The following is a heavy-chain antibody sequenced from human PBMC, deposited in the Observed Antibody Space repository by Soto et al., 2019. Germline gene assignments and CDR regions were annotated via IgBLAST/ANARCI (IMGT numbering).Heavy chain of an antibody. CDR1: GGSISSGGYY. V-gene: IGHV4-31*03. CDR2: IYYSGST. CDR3: ARDRVYAEAYYYYYGMDV. D-gene: IGHD2-8*01. J-gene: IGHJ6*02. Sequence: SLTCTVSGGSISSGGYYWSWIRQHPGKGLEWIGYIYYSGSTYYNPSLKSRVTISVDTSKNQFSLKLSSVTAADTAVYYCARDRVYAEAYYYYYGMDVWGQGTTVTVSS.